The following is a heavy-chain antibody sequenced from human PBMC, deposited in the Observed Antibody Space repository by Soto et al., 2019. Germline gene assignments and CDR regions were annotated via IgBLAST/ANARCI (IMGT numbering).Heavy chain of an antibody. CDR2: IWHDGKNK. D-gene: IGHD3-10*01. V-gene: IGHV3-33*03. CDR1: GFTFSTYG. CDR3: LSFHCITSKCYQGRVSFDN. Sequence: QVQLVESGGGVVQPGRSLRLSCAASGFTFSTYGMHWVRQAPGKGLEWVAVIWHDGKNKYYADSVKGRFTISRDNSQNTVYLQMDSLRAEDTDLYYCLSFHCITSKCYQGRVSFDNWGQGTMVTVTS. J-gene: IGHJ3*02.